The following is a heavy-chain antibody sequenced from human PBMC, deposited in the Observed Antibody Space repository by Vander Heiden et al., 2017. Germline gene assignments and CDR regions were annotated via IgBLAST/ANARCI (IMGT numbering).Heavy chain of an antibody. V-gene: IGHV3-30-3*01. CDR2: ISYDGSNK. Sequence: QVQLVEPGGGVVQPGRSLRLSCAASGFPFSGYAMHWVRQAPGKGLEWVAVISYDGSNKYYADSVKGRFTISRDNSKNTLYLQMNSLRAEDTAVYYCARGLIKYQLLSAFDIWGQGTMVTVSS. J-gene: IGHJ3*02. CDR1: GFPFSGYA. D-gene: IGHD2-2*01. CDR3: ARGLIKYQLLSAFDI.